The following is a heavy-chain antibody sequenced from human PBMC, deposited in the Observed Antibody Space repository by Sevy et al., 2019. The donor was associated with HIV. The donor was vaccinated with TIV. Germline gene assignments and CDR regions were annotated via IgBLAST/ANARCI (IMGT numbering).Heavy chain of an antibody. Sequence: SETLSLTCTVSGGSISSSYWSWIRQPPGKGLEWIGYIYYRGSTKSNPSLKRRVTISVDTSKNQVSLKLSSVNAADTAVYYCARDLPHYDILTGYYSYYFDYWGQGTLVTVSS. J-gene: IGHJ4*02. D-gene: IGHD3-9*01. CDR3: ARDLPHYDILTGYYSYYFDY. V-gene: IGHV4-59*01. CDR1: GGSISSSY. CDR2: IYYRGST.